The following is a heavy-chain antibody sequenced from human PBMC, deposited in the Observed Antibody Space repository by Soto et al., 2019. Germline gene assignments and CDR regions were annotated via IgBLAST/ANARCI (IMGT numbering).Heavy chain of an antibody. V-gene: IGHV1-69*13. Sequence: SVKVSCKASRVAFNKFIVTWVRQAPGLGLEWVGGIIPVFGTANYAQKFQGRVTITADESTSTSYMGVNNLRSEDTAVYYCAKVRYSSPMGYYYGMDVWGQGTTVTVSS. D-gene: IGHD2-2*01. CDR1: RVAFNKFI. CDR2: IIPVFGTA. CDR3: AKVRYSSPMGYYYGMDV. J-gene: IGHJ6*02.